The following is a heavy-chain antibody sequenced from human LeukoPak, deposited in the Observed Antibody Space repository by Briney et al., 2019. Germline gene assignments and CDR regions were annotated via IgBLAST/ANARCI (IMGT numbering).Heavy chain of an antibody. D-gene: IGHD2-15*01. CDR1: GGTFTSYA. CDR3: ARDPGRFRYCSGCSCYGAFDI. J-gene: IGHJ3*02. CDR2: IIPIFGTA. V-gene: IGHV1-69*05. Sequence: GASVKVSCKASGGTFTSYAISWVRQAPGQGLEWRGGIIPIFGTANYAQKFQGRVTITTDESTSTAYMELSSLRSEDTAVYYCARDPGRFRYCSGCSCYGAFDIWGQGTMVTVSS.